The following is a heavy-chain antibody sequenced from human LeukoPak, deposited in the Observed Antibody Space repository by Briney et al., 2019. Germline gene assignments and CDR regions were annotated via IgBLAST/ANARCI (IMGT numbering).Heavy chain of an antibody. CDR2: ISSSTI. D-gene: IGHD6-6*01. Sequence: PGGSLRLSCAASGFTFSSYSMNWVRQAPGKGLEWLSYISSSTIYYADSVKGRFTISRDNAKNSLYLQMNSLRAEDTAVYYCARRSSSKDYWGQGTLVTVSS. CDR3: ARRSSSKDY. J-gene: IGHJ4*02. CDR1: GFTFSSYS. V-gene: IGHV3-48*01.